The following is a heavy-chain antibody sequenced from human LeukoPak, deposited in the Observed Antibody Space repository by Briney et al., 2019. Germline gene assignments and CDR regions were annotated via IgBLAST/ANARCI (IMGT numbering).Heavy chain of an antibody. Sequence: GGSLRLSCAVSGFTFSDYWVTWVRQTPGKGLEFVANINRDGSVKNYVDSVKGRFTISRDNAKNSLYLQMTSLRVDDTAIYDCARDPGFSSFDYWGQGTLVTVSS. CDR2: INRDGSVK. CDR3: ARDPGFSSFDY. CDR1: GFTFSDYW. D-gene: IGHD3-3*02. V-gene: IGHV3-7*01. J-gene: IGHJ4*02.